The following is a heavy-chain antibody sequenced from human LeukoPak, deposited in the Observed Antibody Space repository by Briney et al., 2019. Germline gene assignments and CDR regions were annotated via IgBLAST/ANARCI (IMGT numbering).Heavy chain of an antibody. J-gene: IGHJ5*02. CDR1: GYTFTSYG. CDR2: ISAYNGNT. V-gene: IGHV1-18*01. D-gene: IGHD6-19*01. CDR3: ARSPSSGWYLNWFDP. Sequence: ASVKVSCKASGYTFTSYGISWVRQAPGQGLEWMGWISAYNGNTNYAQKLQGRVTMTTDTSTSTAYMELRSLRSDDTAVYYSARSPSSGWYLNWFDPWGQGTLVTVSS.